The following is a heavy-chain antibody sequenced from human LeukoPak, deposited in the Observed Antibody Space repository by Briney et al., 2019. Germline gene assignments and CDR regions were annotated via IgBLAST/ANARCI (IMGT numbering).Heavy chain of an antibody. J-gene: IGHJ3*02. D-gene: IGHD1-26*01. Sequence: GGSLRLSCAASGFTFSSYAMHWVRQAPGKGLEWVAVISYDGSNKYYADSVKGRFTISRDNSKNTLYLQMNSLRAEDTAVYYCAGEGTGVGGTAFDIWGQGTMVTVSS. CDR2: ISYDGSNK. CDR1: GFTFSSYA. V-gene: IGHV3-30-3*01. CDR3: AGEGTGVGGTAFDI.